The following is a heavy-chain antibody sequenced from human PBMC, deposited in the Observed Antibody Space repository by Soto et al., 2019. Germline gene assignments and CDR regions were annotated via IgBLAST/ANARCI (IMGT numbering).Heavy chain of an antibody. V-gene: IGHV4-59*01. CDR3: VREAYIGYGHAIDY. D-gene: IGHD5-12*01. CDR1: DVHISTYY. J-gene: IGHJ4*02. Sequence: AETLSLTCAVSDVHISTYYWSWIRQPPGKGLEWIGYNYHSGTTNYNPSLKSRVTISVDTSKNQFSLRLTSVTAADTAIYYCVREAYIGYGHAIDYWGQGTMVTVSS. CDR2: NYHSGTT.